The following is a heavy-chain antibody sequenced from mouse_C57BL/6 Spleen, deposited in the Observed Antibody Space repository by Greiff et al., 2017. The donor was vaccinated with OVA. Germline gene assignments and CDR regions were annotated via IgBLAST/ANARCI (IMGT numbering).Heavy chain of an antibody. J-gene: IGHJ2*01. CDR1: GFTFSSYA. D-gene: IGHD3-2*02. V-gene: IGHV5-4*01. CDR3: AREKAQATFDY. CDR2: ISDGGSYT. Sequence: EVQVVESGGGLVKPGGSLKLSCAASGFTFSSYAMSWVHQTPDNRLAWVATISDGGSYTYYPDNVKGRFTISRDTAKNNLYLQRSHLKSEDTAMYYWAREKAQATFDYWGQGTTLTVSS.